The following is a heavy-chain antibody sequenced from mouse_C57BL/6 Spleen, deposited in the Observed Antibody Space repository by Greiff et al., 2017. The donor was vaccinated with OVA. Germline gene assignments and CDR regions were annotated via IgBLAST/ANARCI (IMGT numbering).Heavy chain of an antibody. J-gene: IGHJ4*01. V-gene: IGHV1-72*01. CDR3: ARPIYDGYYYAMDY. CDR1: GYTFTSYW. CDR2: IDPNSGGT. Sequence: QVQLQQPGAELVKPGASVKLSCKASGYTFTSYWMHWVKQRPGRGLERIGRIDPNSGGTKYNEKFKSKATLTVDKPSSTAYMQLSSLTSEDSAVYYCARPIYDGYYYAMDYWGQGTSVTVSS. D-gene: IGHD2-3*01.